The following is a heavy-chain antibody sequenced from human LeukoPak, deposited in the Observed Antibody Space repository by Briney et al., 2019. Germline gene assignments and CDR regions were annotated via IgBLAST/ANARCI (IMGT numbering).Heavy chain of an antibody. CDR3: ARYSGSYPIDY. D-gene: IGHD1-26*01. V-gene: IGHV4-34*01. CDR2: INHSGST. Sequence: PSESLTLTCAVYGGSFSGYYWSWIRQPPGKGLEWIGKINHSGSTNYNPSLKRRVTISVDTSKNQFSLKLSSVTAANTAVYYCARYSGSYPIDYGGQGTLVTVSS. J-gene: IGHJ4*02. CDR1: GGSFSGYY.